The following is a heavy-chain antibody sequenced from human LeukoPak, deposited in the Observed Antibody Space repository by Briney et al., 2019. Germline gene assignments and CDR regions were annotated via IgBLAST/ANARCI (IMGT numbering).Heavy chain of an antibody. CDR3: AREGRYAYFLDY. V-gene: IGHV3-74*01. Sequence: PGRSLRLSCAASGFIFSDYWMHWVRQGPGKGLVWVSRIKSDGSSTSYAESVKGRFTISRDNAKNTVYVHMNSLRDEDTAVYYCAREGRYAYFLDYWGQGTLVTVSS. J-gene: IGHJ4*02. CDR1: GFIFSDYW. CDR2: IKSDGSST. D-gene: IGHD3-16*01.